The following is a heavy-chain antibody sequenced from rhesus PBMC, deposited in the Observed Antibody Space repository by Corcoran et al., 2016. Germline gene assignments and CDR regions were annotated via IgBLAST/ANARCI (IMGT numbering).Heavy chain of an antibody. CDR3: AKGLGDS. J-gene: IGHJ6*01. Sequence: EVQLVESGGGLAKPGGSLRLSCAASGFTLTSYWMNWVRQIPGKVLEWISGVSSGGGTTYYADSVKGRFTIARDNSKNMFSLQMNSLRADDTAVYYCAKGLGDSWGQGVVVTVSS. CDR1: GFTLTSYW. CDR2: VSSGGGTT. V-gene: IGHV3S42*01.